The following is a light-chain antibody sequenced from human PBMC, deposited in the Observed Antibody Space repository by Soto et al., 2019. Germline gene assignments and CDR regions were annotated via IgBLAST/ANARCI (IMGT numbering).Light chain of an antibody. J-gene: IGKJ1*01. CDR2: VTS. CDR1: QSVSIN. Sequence: EIVMTHSPVTLSVSPGERATVSCRASQSVSINVAWYQQRPGQPPRLLIYVTSTRATGIPARFSGSGSGTEFTLTISSLQSEDFAVHYCQQYNNWPWTFGQGTK. V-gene: IGKV3-15*01. CDR3: QQYNNWPWT.